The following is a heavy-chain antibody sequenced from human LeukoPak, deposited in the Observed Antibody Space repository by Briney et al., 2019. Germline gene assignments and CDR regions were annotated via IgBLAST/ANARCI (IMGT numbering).Heavy chain of an antibody. Sequence: GGSLRLSCAASGFTFSSYSMNWVRQAPGKGLEWVSSISSSSSYIYYADSVKGRFTISRDNAKNSLYLQMNSLRAEDTAVYYCARAHNWKYGSFDFWGQGTLVTVSS. CDR3: ARAHNWKYGSFDF. J-gene: IGHJ4*02. V-gene: IGHV3-21*01. CDR1: GFTFSSYS. D-gene: IGHD1-7*01. CDR2: ISSSSSYI.